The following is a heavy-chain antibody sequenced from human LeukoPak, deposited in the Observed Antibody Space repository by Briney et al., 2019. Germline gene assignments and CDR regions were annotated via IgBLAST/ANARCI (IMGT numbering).Heavy chain of an antibody. CDR3: ARESRRTGDFDY. D-gene: IGHD7-27*01. V-gene: IGHV4-4*07. CDR2: IYTSGST. Sequence: SETLSLTCTVSGGSISSYYWSWIRQPAGKGLEWIGRIYTSGSTNYNPSLKSRATMSVDTSKNQFSLKLSSVTAADTAVYYCARESRRTGDFDYWGQGTLVTVSS. CDR1: GGSISSYY. J-gene: IGHJ4*02.